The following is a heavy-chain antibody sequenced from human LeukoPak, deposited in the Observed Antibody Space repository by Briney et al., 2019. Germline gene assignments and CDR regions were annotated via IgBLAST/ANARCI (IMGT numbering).Heavy chain of an antibody. V-gene: IGHV1-8*01. D-gene: IGHD4-17*01. CDR2: MNPNSGNT. CDR3: ARDGAPHDYGDYDHGMDV. Sequence: RASVKVSCKASGYTFTSYDINWVRQATGQGLEWMGWMNPNSGNTGYAQKFQGRVTMTRNTSISTAYMELSSLRSEDTAVYYCARDGAPHDYGDYDHGMDVWGQGTTVTVSS. J-gene: IGHJ6*02. CDR1: GYTFTSYD.